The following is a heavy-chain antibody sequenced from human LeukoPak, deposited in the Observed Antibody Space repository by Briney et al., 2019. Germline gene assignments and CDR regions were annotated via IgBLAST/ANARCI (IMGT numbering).Heavy chain of an antibody. CDR3: ARAIGGRAAADAFDI. Sequence: GASVKVSCKASGYTFTSYDINWVRQATGQGLEWMGWMNPNSGNTGYAQKFQGRVTITRNTSISTAYMELSSLRSEDTAVYYCARAIGGRAAADAFDIWGQGTMVTVSS. V-gene: IGHV1-8*03. D-gene: IGHD6-13*01. CDR2: MNPNSGNT. J-gene: IGHJ3*02. CDR1: GYTFTSYD.